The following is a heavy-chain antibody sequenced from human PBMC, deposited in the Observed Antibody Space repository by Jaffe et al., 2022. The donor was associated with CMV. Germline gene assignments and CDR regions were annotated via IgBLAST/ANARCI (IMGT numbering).Heavy chain of an antibody. J-gene: IGHJ3*02. Sequence: QLQLQESGPGLVKPSETLSLTCTVSGGSISSSSYYWGWIRQPPGKGLEWIGSIYYSGSTYYNPSLKSRVTISVDTSKNQFSLKLSSVTAADTAVYYCARQEVVAATRDAFDIWGQGTMVTVSS. CDR1: GGSISSSSYY. V-gene: IGHV4-39*01. D-gene: IGHD2-15*01. CDR2: IYYSGST. CDR3: ARQEVVAATRDAFDI.